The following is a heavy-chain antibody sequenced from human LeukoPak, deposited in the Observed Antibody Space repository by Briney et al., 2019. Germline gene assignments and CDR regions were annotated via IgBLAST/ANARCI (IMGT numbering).Heavy chain of an antibody. D-gene: IGHD1-1*01. CDR3: ARLGWNDAFDY. CDR2: IYYSGST. CDR1: GGSISSSSYY. Sequence: SETLSLTCTVSGGSISSSSYYWGWIRQPPGKGLEWIGSIYYSGSTYYNPSLKSRVTISVDTSKNQFSLKLSSVTAADTAVYYCARLGWNDAFDYWGQGTLVTVSS. J-gene: IGHJ4*02. V-gene: IGHV4-39*07.